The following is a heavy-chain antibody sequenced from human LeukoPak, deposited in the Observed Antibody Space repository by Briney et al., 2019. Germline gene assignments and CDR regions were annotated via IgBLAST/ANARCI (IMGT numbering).Heavy chain of an antibody. CDR2: ISAYNGST. CDR3: ARVGITLGQVVTAMSY. V-gene: IGHV1-18*01. CDR1: GYTFTSYG. Sequence: GASVKVSCKASGYTFTSYGISWVRQAPGQGLEWMGWISAYNGSTNYAQKLQGRVTMTTDTSTSTAYMELRSLRSDDTAVYYCARVGITLGQVVTAMSYWGQGTLVTVSS. J-gene: IGHJ4*02. D-gene: IGHD2-21*02.